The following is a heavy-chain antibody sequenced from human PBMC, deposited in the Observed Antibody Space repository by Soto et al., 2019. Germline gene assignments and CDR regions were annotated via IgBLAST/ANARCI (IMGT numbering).Heavy chain of an antibody. Sequence: QITLKESGPTLVKTKQTLTLTCTFSGFSLSTSGVGVGWIRQPPGKAPEWLALIYWSDDKRYSPSLKSRLTIPKDTSNSQVVLTMANVDPVDTATYFCGRTEGWGYCSGGSCYGVDYWGQGTLVTVSS. CDR1: GFSLSTSGVG. CDR2: IYWSDDK. J-gene: IGHJ4*02. CDR3: GRTEGWGYCSGGSCYGVDY. V-gene: IGHV2-5*01. D-gene: IGHD2-15*01.